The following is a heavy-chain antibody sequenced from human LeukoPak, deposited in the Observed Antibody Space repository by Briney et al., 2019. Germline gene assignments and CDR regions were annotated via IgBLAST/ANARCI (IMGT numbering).Heavy chain of an antibody. CDR1: GGSISSYY. CDR3: ARQTIQTSLGGVPDYFDS. V-gene: IGHV4-59*08. D-gene: IGHD3-16*01. CDR2: IYYSGST. Sequence: SETLSLTCTVSGGSISSYYWSWIRQPPGKGLEWVGYIYYSGSTYYDPSFTGRVTLSVDTSKNQFSLRLNSVTAADTAVYYCARQTIQTSLGGVPDYFDSWGQGTPVTVSS. J-gene: IGHJ4*02.